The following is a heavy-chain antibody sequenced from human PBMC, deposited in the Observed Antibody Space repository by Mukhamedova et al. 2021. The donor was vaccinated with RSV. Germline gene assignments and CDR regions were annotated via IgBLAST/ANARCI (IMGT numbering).Heavy chain of an antibody. CDR3: AKDGGPHGYCSSTNCLADY. D-gene: IGHD2-2*03. J-gene: IGHJ4*02. Sequence: GLEWVSAISGSGDRTYYGDSVKGRFTISRDNSKNTLHLQMNSLRAEDTAVYYCAKDGGPHGYCSSTNCLADYWGQGTLVTVSS. V-gene: IGHV3-23*01. CDR2: ISGSGDRT.